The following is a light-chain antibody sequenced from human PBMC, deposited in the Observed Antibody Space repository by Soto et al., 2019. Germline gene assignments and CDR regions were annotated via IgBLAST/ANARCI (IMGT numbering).Light chain of an antibody. V-gene: IGKV3-20*01. J-gene: IGKJ1*01. CDR3: QQYGSWT. CDR2: GAS. Sequence: DIVLTQSPGTLSLSPGERATLSCRASQSVSSSYLACYQQKPGQAPRLLIYGASSRATGIPDRFSGSGSGTDFTLTITRLEPEDFAVYYCQQYGSWTFGQGTKVDIK. CDR1: QSVSSSY.